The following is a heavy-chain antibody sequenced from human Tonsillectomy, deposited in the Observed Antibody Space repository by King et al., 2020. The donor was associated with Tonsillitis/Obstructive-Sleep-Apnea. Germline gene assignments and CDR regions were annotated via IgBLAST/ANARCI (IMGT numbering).Heavy chain of an antibody. D-gene: IGHD4-17*01. V-gene: IGHV5-10-1*01. CDR1: GYSFTSYW. CDR2: IDPSDSYT. CDR3: ARGDYEPCYFDY. Sequence: VQLVESGAEVKKPGESLRISCKGSGYSFTSYWISWVRQMPGKGLEWMGRIDPSDSYTNYSPSFQGHVAISADKSISTAYLQWSSLKASDTAMYYCARGDYEPCYFDYWGQGTLVTVSS. J-gene: IGHJ4*02.